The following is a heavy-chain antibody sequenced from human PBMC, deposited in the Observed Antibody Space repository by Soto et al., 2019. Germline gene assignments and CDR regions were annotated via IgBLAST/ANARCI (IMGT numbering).Heavy chain of an antibody. Sequence: EVQLVESGGGLVQPGGSLRVSCAASGFTFSRFWMHWVRQAPGMGLVWVSRINSDGSSTNYADSVKGRFTISRDNAKNTLYLQMNSLRAEDTAVYYCARAGGSCSGGYCIHLYFYGMDVWGQGTTGTVSS. CDR3: ARAGGSCSGGYCIHLYFYGMDV. D-gene: IGHD2-15*01. V-gene: IGHV3-74*01. CDR2: INSDGSST. J-gene: IGHJ6*02. CDR1: GFTFSRFW.